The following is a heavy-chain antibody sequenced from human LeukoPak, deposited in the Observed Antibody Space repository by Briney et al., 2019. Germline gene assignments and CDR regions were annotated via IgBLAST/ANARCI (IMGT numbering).Heavy chain of an antibody. CDR3: TREWYGELPY. J-gene: IGHJ4*02. Sequence: PGGSLRPSWAASGFTFSGAWMSWVRQAPGKGLEWVGRIKSKIDGGAAEYAAPVQGRFIISRDDSSDMLHLQMNTLKTEDTAVYYCTREWYGELPYWGQGTLVTVSS. CDR1: GFTFSGAW. CDR2: IKSKIDGGAA. V-gene: IGHV3-15*01. D-gene: IGHD3-10*01.